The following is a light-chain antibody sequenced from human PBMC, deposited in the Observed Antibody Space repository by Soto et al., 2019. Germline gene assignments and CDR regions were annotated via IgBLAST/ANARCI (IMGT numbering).Light chain of an antibody. CDR3: QQGSSTPFT. J-gene: IGKJ3*01. Sequence: EIVMTQSPATLSVSPGERATLSCRASQSVSSKLAWYQQKPGQAPRLLIYGASTRATEIPGRFSGSGSGTEFTLTISSLQSEDFATYYCQQGSSTPFTFGPGTKVDIK. V-gene: IGKV3-15*01. CDR1: QSVSSK. CDR2: GAS.